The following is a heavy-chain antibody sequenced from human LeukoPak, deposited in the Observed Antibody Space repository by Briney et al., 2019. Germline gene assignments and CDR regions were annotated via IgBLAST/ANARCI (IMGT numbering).Heavy chain of an antibody. D-gene: IGHD5-12*01. CDR1: GYTFTSYY. CDR2: INPSGGST. J-gene: IGHJ4*02. V-gene: IGHV1-46*01. Sequence: GASVKVSCKASGYTFTSYYMHWVRQAPGQGLEWMGIINPSGGSTSYAQKFQGRVTMTRDMSTSTVYMELSSLRSGDTAVYYCARDRYSGYDSLDYWGQGTLVTVSS. CDR3: ARDRYSGYDSLDY.